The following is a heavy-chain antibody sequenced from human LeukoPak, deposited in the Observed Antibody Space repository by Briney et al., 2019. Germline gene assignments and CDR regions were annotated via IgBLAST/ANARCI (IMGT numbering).Heavy chain of an antibody. D-gene: IGHD1-14*01. Sequence: GGSLRHSCTASGFTFGSYEMNWVRQAPGKGRGWVSYISTSGSTIYYADSVKGRFTISRDNAKSSLYLQMSSRRAEDTAVYYCARDSNHYDGNAYYDAFDVWGQGTMVTVSS. CDR2: ISTSGSTI. J-gene: IGHJ3*01. V-gene: IGHV3-48*03. CDR1: GFTFGSYE. CDR3: ARDSNHYDGNAYYDAFDV.